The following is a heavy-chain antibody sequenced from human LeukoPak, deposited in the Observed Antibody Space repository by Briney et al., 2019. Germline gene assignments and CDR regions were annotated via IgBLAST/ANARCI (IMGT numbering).Heavy chain of an antibody. CDR3: ARRGAGSGYWYLDL. CDR2: IYPSDSDT. J-gene: IGHJ2*01. CDR1: GYSFTNHW. V-gene: IGHV5-51*01. Sequence: GESLKISCKASGYSFTNHWIGWVRQMPGKGLEWMGIIYPSDSDTRYSPSFQGQVTLSADKSINTASLQWSSLKASDTAIYYCARRGAGSGYWYLDLWGRGTLVTVSS. D-gene: IGHD1-26*01.